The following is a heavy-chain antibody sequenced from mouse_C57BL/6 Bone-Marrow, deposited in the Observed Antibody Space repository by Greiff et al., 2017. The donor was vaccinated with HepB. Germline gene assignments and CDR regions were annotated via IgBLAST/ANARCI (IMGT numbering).Heavy chain of an antibody. CDR1: GYTFTSYW. V-gene: IGHV1-55*01. Sequence: QVHVKQPGAELVKPGASVKMSCKASGYTFTSYWITWVKQRPGQGLEWIGDIYPGSGSTNYNEKFKSKATLTVDTSSSTAYMQLSSLTSEDSAVYYCAKDDFRNYDGSIYNYAMDYWGQGTSVTVSS. CDR3: AKDDFRNYDGSIYNYAMDY. CDR2: IYPGSGST. D-gene: IGHD1-1*01. J-gene: IGHJ4*01.